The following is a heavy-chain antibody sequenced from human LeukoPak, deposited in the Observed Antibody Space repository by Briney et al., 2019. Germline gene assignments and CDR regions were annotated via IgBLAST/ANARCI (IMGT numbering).Heavy chain of an antibody. CDR3: ARSSIAARPSY. J-gene: IGHJ4*02. D-gene: IGHD6-6*01. CDR2: IHYSGST. Sequence: SETLSLTCTVSGGSISSSSYYWGWIRQPPGKGLEGIGSIHYSGSTYYNPSLKSRVNISVDTSKNQFSLKLSSVTAADTAVYYCARSSIAARPSYWGQGTLVTVSS. CDR1: GGSISSSSYY. V-gene: IGHV4-39*07.